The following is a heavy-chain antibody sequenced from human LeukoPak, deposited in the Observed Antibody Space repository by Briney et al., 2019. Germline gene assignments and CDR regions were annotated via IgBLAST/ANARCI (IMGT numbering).Heavy chain of an antibody. CDR2: ISYDGSNK. J-gene: IGHJ3*02. CDR1: GFTFSSYA. CDR3: AREVVADDAFDI. V-gene: IGHV3-30-3*01. Sequence: PGRSLRLSCPASGFTFSSYAMHWVRQAPGKGLEWVAVISYDGSNKYYADSVKGRFTISRDNAKNTLYLQMNSLRAEDTAVYYCAREVVADDAFDIWGQGTMVTVSS. D-gene: IGHD2-15*01.